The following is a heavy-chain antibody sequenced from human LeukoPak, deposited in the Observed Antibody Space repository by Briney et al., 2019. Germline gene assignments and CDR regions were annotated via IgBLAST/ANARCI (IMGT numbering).Heavy chain of an antibody. Sequence: QPGGSPRLSCVASEFTFRSYDMHWVRQAPGEGLEWVAVISYDGSNKDYADSVKGRFTISRDNTKNTLFLQMNSLRAEDTAVYYCAKEVRGDAFDIWGQGTMVTVSS. CDR2: ISYDGSNK. V-gene: IGHV3-30*18. CDR3: AKEVRGDAFDI. D-gene: IGHD3-16*01. J-gene: IGHJ3*02. CDR1: EFTFRSYD.